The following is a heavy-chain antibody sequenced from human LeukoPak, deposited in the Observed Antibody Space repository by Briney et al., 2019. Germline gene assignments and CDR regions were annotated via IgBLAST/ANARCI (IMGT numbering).Heavy chain of an antibody. CDR1: GFTFDDYA. Sequence: PGGSLRLSCAASGFTFDDYAMHWVRQAPGKGLEWVSGISWNSGSIGYADSVKGRFTISRDNAENSLYLQMNSLRAEDMALYYCAKGASEILWFGELSRWGQGTLVTVSS. D-gene: IGHD3-10*01. CDR3: AKGASEILWFGELSR. J-gene: IGHJ4*02. V-gene: IGHV3-9*03. CDR2: ISWNSGSI.